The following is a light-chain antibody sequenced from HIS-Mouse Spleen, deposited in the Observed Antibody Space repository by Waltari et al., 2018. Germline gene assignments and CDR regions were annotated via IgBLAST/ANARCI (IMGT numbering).Light chain of an antibody. Sequence: DIQMTQSPSTLSASVGDRVTITCRASQSISSWLAWYQQKPGKAPKLLIYKASSIESGVPSRFSGSGSGTEFTLTISNLQPDDFATYYCQQYNSYPWTFGQGTKVEIK. CDR3: QQYNSYPWT. J-gene: IGKJ1*01. V-gene: IGKV1-5*03. CDR1: QSISSW. CDR2: KAS.